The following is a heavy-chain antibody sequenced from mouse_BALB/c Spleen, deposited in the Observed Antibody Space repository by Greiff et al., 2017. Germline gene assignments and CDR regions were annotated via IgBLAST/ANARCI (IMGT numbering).Heavy chain of an antibody. CDR3: ARATTVVHWYFDV. J-gene: IGHJ1*01. CDR2: IWGDGST. CDR1: GFLLTGYG. Sequence: VQLQQSGPGLVAPSQSLSITCTVSGFLLTGYGVNWVRQPPGKGLEWLGMIWGDGSTDYNSALKSRLSISKDNSKSQVFLKMNSLQTDDTARYYCARATTVVHWYFDVWGAGTTVTVSS. D-gene: IGHD1-1*01. V-gene: IGHV2-6-7*01.